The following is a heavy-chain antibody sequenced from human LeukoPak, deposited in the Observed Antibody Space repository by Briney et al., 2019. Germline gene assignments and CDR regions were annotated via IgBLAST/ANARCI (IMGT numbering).Heavy chain of an antibody. CDR3: ARGGYCSRTSCSRGYYGMDV. J-gene: IGHJ6*02. CDR1: GGSFSGYY. CDR2: INHSGST. Sequence: SETLSLTCAVYGGSFSGYYWSWIRQPPGKGLEWIGEINHSGSTNYNPSLKSRVTISVDTSKNQFSLKLSSVTAADTAVYYCARGGYCSRTSCSRGYYGMDVWGQGTTVTVSS. D-gene: IGHD2-2*01. V-gene: IGHV4-34*01.